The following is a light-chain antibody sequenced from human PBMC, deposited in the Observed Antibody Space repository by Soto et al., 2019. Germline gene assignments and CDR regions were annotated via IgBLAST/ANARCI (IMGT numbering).Light chain of an antibody. CDR3: SSYTSSSTLYV. V-gene: IGLV2-14*01. Sequence: SALTRPASVSGSPRQSITISCTGASSDVGSYTYVSWYQQHPGKAPKLMIYEVNNRPSGVSNRFSGSKSGNTASLTISGLQAEDEADYYCSSYTSSSTLYVFGTGTKVTVL. CDR2: EVN. CDR1: SSDVGSYTY. J-gene: IGLJ1*01.